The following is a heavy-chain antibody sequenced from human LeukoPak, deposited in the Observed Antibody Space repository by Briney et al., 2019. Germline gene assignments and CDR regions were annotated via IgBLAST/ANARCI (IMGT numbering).Heavy chain of an antibody. D-gene: IGHD3-3*01. CDR1: GGSFSGYY. CDR3: ARKKVGDFWSGYPFDY. V-gene: IGHV4-59*01. J-gene: IGHJ4*02. CDR2: IYYSGST. Sequence: SETLSLTCAVYGGSFSGYYWSWIRQPPGKGLEWIGYIYYSGSTNYNPSLKSRVTISVDTSKNQFSLKLSSVTAADTAVYYCARKKVGDFWSGYPFDYWGQGTLVTVSS.